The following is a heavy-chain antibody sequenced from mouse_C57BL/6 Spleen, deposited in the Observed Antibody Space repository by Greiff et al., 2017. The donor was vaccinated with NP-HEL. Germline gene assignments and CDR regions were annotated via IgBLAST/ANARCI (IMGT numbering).Heavy chain of an antibody. D-gene: IGHD1-1*01. Sequence: DVMLVESGGGLVKPGGSLKLSCAASGFTFSDYGMHWVRQAPEKGLEWVAYISSGSSTIYYADTVKGRFTISRDNAKNTLFLQMTCMRSEGTAMYYCARDSTVVATRAWFAYWGQGTLVTVSA. CDR2: ISSGSSTI. CDR3: ARDSTVVATRAWFAY. J-gene: IGHJ3*01. CDR1: GFTFSDYG. V-gene: IGHV5-17*01.